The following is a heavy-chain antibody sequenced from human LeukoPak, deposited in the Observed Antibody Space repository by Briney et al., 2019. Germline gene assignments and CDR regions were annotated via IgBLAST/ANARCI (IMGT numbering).Heavy chain of an antibody. J-gene: IGHJ6*03. D-gene: IGHD3-10*01. CDR2: IYPGDSDT. V-gene: IGHV5-51*01. CDR3: ARRYYGAGSYQGYMDV. CDR1: GYFFTSYW. Sequence: GESLKISCKASGYFFTSYWIGWVRQMPGKGLEWMGIIYPGDSDTRYSPSFQGQVTISVDKAITTAYLQWSSLRASDTATYYCARRYYGAGSYQGYMDVWGKGTMVTVSS.